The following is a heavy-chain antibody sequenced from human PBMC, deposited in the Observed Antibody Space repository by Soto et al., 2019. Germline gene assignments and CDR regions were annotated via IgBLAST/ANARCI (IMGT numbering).Heavy chain of an antibody. V-gene: IGHV1-3*01. Sequence: ASVKVSCKASGYTFTNYAMRWVRQAPGQRLEWMGWINAGNGNTEYSQKFQDRVTITRDTSASTAYMELSSLTSEDTAVYYCARDSHGCDYWGQGTLVTVSS. CDR2: INAGNGNT. D-gene: IGHD6-19*01. J-gene: IGHJ4*02. CDR1: GYTFTNYA. CDR3: ARDSHGCDY.